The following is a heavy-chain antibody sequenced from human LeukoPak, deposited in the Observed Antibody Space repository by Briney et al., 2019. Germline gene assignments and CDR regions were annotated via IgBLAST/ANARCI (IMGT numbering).Heavy chain of an antibody. CDR1: GFTFSSYG. J-gene: IGHJ4*02. CDR3: AKEQSRWFGKLAFDS. V-gene: IGHV3-30*02. CDR2: IRYDGSIK. D-gene: IGHD3-10*01. Sequence: GGSLRLSCAASGFTFSSYGMHWVRQAPGKGLGWVAFIRYDGSIKYYADSVKGRFTISRDKSKNTVFMLMNSLRPEDTAVYYCAKEQSRWFGKLAFDSWGQGTLVTVSS.